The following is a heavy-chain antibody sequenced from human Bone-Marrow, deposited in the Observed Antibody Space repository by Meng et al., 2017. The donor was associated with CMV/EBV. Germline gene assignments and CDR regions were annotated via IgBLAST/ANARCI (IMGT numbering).Heavy chain of an antibody. CDR3: ARLGVYCGGDCYAWQTDFDY. V-gene: IGHV3-7*01. J-gene: IGHJ4*02. CDR2: IKQDGSEK. Sequence: GESLKISCAASGFTFSSYWMSWVRQAPGKGLEWVANIKQDGSEKYYVDSVKGRFTISRDNAKNSLYLQMNSLRAEDTAVYYCARLGVYCGGDCYAWQTDFDYWGQGTLVTVSS. CDR1: GFTFSSYW. D-gene: IGHD2-21*01.